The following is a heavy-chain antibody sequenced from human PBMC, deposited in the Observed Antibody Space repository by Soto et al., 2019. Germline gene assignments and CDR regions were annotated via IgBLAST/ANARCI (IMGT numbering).Heavy chain of an antibody. CDR3: ARYNAASGTYFFDF. J-gene: IGHJ4*02. D-gene: IGHD6-13*01. CDR1: GGSISSSSHY. Sequence: PSEALSLTCTVSGGSISSSSHYWGWIRQPPGKGLEWIGSLFYSGSTYYNPSLKGRLTISVDISKSQFSLRLTSVTAADTAVYYCARYNAASGTYFFDFWGQGALVTVSS. V-gene: IGHV4-39*07. CDR2: LFYSGST.